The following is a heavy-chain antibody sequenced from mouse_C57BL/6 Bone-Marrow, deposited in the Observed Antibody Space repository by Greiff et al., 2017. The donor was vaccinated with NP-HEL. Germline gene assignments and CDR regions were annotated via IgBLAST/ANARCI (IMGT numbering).Heavy chain of an antibody. CDR2: IRSKSNNYAT. CDR3: VRDYYGSSSGFAY. D-gene: IGHD1-1*01. V-gene: IGHV10-1*01. J-gene: IGHJ3*01. CDR1: GFSFNTYA. Sequence: EVQLVESGGGLVQPKGSLKLSCAASGFSFNTYAMNWVRQAPGKGLEWVARIRSKSNNYATYYADSVKDRFTISRDESESMLYLKMNNLKTEDTAMYYCVRDYYGSSSGFAYWGQGTLVTVSA.